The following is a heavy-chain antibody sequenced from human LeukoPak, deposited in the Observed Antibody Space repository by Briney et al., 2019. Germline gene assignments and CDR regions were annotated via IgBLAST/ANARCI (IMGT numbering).Heavy chain of an antibody. Sequence: SETLSLTCTVSGGSISSYYWSWIRQPAGKGLEWIGRTYTSGSTNYNPSLKSRVTMSVDTSKNQFSLKLSPVTAADTAVYYCARDQGSGYPDDAFDIWGQGTMVTVSS. CDR3: ARDQGSGYPDDAFDI. J-gene: IGHJ3*02. D-gene: IGHD3-22*01. CDR2: TYTSGST. V-gene: IGHV4-4*07. CDR1: GGSISSYY.